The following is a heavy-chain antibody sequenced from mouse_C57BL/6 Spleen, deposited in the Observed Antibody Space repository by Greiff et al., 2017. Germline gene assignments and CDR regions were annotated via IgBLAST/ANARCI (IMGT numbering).Heavy chain of an antibody. CDR1: GFSLTSYG. V-gene: IGHV2-6-1*01. Sequence: VHLVESGPGLVAPSQSLSITCTVSGFSLTSYGVHWVRQPPGKGLEWLVVIWSDGSTTYNSALKSRLSISKDNSKSQIFLKMNSLQTDDTAMDDCARQEGLYLYAMDDWGQGTSVTVSS. CDR2: IWSDGST. J-gene: IGHJ4*01. D-gene: IGHD3-1*01. CDR3: ARQEGLYLYAMDD.